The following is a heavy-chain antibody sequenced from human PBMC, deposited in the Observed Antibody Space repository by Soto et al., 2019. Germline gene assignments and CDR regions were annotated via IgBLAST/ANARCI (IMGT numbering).Heavy chain of an antibody. CDR3: AKARGDRGYYSNYFDP. D-gene: IGHD3-3*01. Sequence: SLRLSCAASGFTFSSYEMNWVRQAPGKGLEWVSDISGSGDYTNYADSVKGRFTIFRDNSKNTLYLQMNSLRAEDTAVYYCAKARGDRGYYSNYFDPWGQGTLVTVSS. J-gene: IGHJ5*02. CDR1: GFTFSSYE. CDR2: ISGSGDYT. V-gene: IGHV3-23*01.